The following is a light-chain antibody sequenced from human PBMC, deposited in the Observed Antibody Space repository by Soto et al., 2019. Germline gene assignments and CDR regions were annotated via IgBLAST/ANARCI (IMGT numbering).Light chain of an antibody. CDR1: QNIAEF. J-gene: IGKJ4*01. CDR2: GTS. Sequence: DVQMTQSPSSLTESIGDRVTLTCRASQNIAEFLNWYQVKSDKGPKLLIYGTSTLQSGVPSRFSGGGSGTEFTLTISNLHPEDFAVYYCQQFYSPVLSFGGGTRVELK. V-gene: IGKV1-39*01. CDR3: QQFYSPVLS.